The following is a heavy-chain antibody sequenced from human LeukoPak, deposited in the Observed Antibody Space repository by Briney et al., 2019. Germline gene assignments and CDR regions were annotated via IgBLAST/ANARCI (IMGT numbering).Heavy chain of an antibody. CDR1: GFTLRGYV. J-gene: IGHJ4*02. CDR2: ISGSSGST. V-gene: IGHV3-23*01. CDR3: AKDLLLWFGELLSLFDY. Sequence: GGSLRFSCVASGFTLRGYVMIWVPQAPGQGLEWVSGISGSSGSTYYADPVKGRITISRDNSKNTLYLQMNSLGAEAAAEYSCAKDLLLWFGELLSLFDYWGQGTLVTVSS. D-gene: IGHD3-10*01.